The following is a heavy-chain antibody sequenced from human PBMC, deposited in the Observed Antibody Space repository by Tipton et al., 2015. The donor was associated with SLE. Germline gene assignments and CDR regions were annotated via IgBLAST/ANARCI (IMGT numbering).Heavy chain of an antibody. Sequence: TLSLTCTVSGGSISSGSYYWSWIRQPAGKGLEWIGHIYTSGSTNYNPSLKRRVSISVDTSKNQFSLRLSSVTAADTAVYYCARPAVYGDSRGGFDIWGQGTMVTVSS. V-gene: IGHV4-61*09. CDR1: GGSISSGSYY. J-gene: IGHJ3*02. D-gene: IGHD4-17*01. CDR2: IYTSGST. CDR3: ARPAVYGDSRGGFDI.